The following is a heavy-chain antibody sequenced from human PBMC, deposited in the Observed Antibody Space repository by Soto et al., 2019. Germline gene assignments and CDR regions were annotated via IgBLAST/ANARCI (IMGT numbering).Heavy chain of an antibody. V-gene: IGHV4-30-2*06. D-gene: IGHD5-12*01. Sequence: SETLSLTCTFSVVSMSYGGFSCSWIRQSPGKGLEWIGYISRLDNPYFHPSFKSRVTMSIDRSRNQFYLNLSSMTAADRAVYYCARGAGYDPFDYWGQGVLVNVS. CDR2: ISRLDNP. CDR3: ARGAGYDPFDY. CDR1: VVSMSYGGFS. J-gene: IGHJ4*02.